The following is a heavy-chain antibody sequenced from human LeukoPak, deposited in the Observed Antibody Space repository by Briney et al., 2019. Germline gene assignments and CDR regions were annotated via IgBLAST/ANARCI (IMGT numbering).Heavy chain of an antibody. CDR3: ARDRAAYGDYVGDFDY. Sequence: SETLSLTCTVSGGSISSYYWSWIRQPPGKGLEWIGQINHSGSTNYSPSLKSRVTISVDTSKNQFSLKLSSVTAADTAVYYCARDRAAYGDYVGDFDYWGQGTLVTVSS. CDR2: INHSGST. D-gene: IGHD4-17*01. J-gene: IGHJ4*02. CDR1: GGSISSYY. V-gene: IGHV4-34*01.